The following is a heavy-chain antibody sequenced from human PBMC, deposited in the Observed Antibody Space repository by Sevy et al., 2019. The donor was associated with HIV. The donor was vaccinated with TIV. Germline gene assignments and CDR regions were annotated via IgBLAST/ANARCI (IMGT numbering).Heavy chain of an antibody. J-gene: IGHJ4*02. D-gene: IGHD3-22*01. CDR1: GGTFSSYA. CDR3: ARDDTYYYDSSGYYYDY. Sequence: SVKVSCKASGGTFSSYAISWVRQAPGQGLEWMGRIIPILGIANYAQKFQGRVTITADKSTSTAYMELSSLRSEDTAVYYCARDDTYYYDSSGYYYDYWGQGTLVTVSS. CDR2: IIPILGIA. V-gene: IGHV1-69*04.